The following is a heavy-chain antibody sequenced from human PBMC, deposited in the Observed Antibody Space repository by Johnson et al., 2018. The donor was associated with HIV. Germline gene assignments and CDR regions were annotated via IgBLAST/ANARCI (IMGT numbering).Heavy chain of an antibody. V-gene: IGHV3-30*04. CDR3: ARVGQLGAFDI. D-gene: IGHD6-6*01. Sequence: QVQLVESGGGVVQPERSLRLSCAASGFTFSTYAMHWVRQAPGTGLEWVACISYDGRNKLYAGSVKGRFTISRDNSKNTLYLQMNSLRVEDTAVYYCARVGQLGAFDIWGQGTMGTVSS. CDR2: ISYDGRNK. CDR1: GFTFSTYA. J-gene: IGHJ3*02.